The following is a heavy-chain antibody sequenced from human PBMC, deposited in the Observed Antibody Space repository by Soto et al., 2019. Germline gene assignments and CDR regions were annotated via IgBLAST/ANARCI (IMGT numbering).Heavy chain of an antibody. CDR1: GFNFSVYY. V-gene: IGHV3-11*06. CDR3: ARWLEVLTTSDS. Sequence: QRRLVESGGGLVKPGGSLRLSCAASGFNFSVYYMTWVRQAPGKGLEWISYISSSSRDTEYADPVKGRFLISRDNARRSLYLQMNSLRVEDTAIYYCARWLEVLTTSDSWGQGTLVTVSP. J-gene: IGHJ4*02. D-gene: IGHD3-22*01. CDR2: ISSSSRDT.